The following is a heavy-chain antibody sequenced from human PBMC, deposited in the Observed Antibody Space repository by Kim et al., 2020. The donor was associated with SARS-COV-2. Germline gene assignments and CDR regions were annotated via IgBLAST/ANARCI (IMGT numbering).Heavy chain of an antibody. D-gene: IGHD3-10*01. CDR3: AKDLWFGELYAGWGFDS. Sequence: GGSLRLSCAASGFIYGDYAMHWVRQAPGKGLEWVSCINYNSGSIDYADSVKGRFTISRDNAKNYLYLQMNSLRAEDTALYYCAKDLWFGELYAGWGFDSWGQGTLVTVSS. J-gene: IGHJ5*01. CDR1: GFIYGDYA. CDR2: INYNSGSI. V-gene: IGHV3-9*01.